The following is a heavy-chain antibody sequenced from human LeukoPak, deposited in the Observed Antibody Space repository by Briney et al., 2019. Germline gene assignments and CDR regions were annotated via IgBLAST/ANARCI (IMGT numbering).Heavy chain of an antibody. CDR2: MNPNSGNT. CDR3: ARGRYGSGSYYNPNYNWFDP. V-gene: IGHV1-8*01. J-gene: IGHJ5*02. Sequence: ASVKVSCKASGYTFTSYDINWVRQATGQGLEWMGWMNPNSGNTGYAQKFQGGVTMTRNTSISTAYMELSSLRSEDTAVYYCARGRYGSGSYYNPNYNWFDPWGQGTLVTVSS. D-gene: IGHD3-10*01. CDR1: GYTFTSYD.